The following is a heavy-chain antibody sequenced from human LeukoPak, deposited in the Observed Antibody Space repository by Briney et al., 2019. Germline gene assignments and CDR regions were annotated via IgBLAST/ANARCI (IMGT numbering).Heavy chain of an antibody. CDR2: IIPIFGTA. D-gene: IGHD3-10*01. CDR1: GGTLSSYA. Sequence: SVKVSCKASGGTLSSYAISWVRQAPGQGLEWMGGIIPIFGTANYAQKFQGRVTITADKSTSTAYMELSSLRSEDTAVYYCARDYYGSGRDFTYYYYGMDVWGKGTTVTVSS. CDR3: ARDYYGSGRDFTYYYYGMDV. J-gene: IGHJ6*04. V-gene: IGHV1-69*06.